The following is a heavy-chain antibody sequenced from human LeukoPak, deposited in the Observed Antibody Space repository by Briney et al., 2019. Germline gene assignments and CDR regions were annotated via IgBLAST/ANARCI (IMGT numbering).Heavy chain of an antibody. Sequence: GGSLRLSCAASGFTFSSYAMSWVRQAPGKGLEWVSAISGSGGSTYYADSVKGRFTISRDNAKNSLYLQMNSLRAEDTAVYYCARDEYSSSSGQIDIWGQGTMVTVSS. CDR2: ISGSGGST. CDR1: GFTFSSYA. V-gene: IGHV3-23*01. J-gene: IGHJ3*02. CDR3: ARDEYSSSSGQIDI. D-gene: IGHD6-6*01.